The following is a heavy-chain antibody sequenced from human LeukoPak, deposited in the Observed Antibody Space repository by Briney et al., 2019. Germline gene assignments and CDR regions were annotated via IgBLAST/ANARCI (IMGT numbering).Heavy chain of an antibody. D-gene: IGHD3-3*01. J-gene: IGHJ4*02. CDR1: GYTFTSYG. CDR3: ARCGVVTDDFDY. Sequence: ASVKVSCKASGYTFTSYGISWVRQAPGQGLEWMGWISAYNGDIKYAQKLQGRVTMTTDTSTSTAYMELRSLRSDDTAVYYCARCGVVTDDFDYWGQGTLVTVSS. V-gene: IGHV1-18*01. CDR2: ISAYNGDI.